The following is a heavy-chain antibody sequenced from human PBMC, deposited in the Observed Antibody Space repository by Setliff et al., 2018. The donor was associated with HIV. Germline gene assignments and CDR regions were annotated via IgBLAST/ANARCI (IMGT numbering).Heavy chain of an antibody. CDR2: IYYSGST. CDR3: ASLYNWNPRGGVGGAFDI. Sequence: PLETLSLTCTVSGGSISSSSYYWGWIRQPPGKGLEWIGSIYYSGSTYYNPSLKSRVTILVDTSKKQLSLKMSSVTAADTAVYYCASLYNWNPRGGVGGAFDIWG. D-gene: IGHD1-20*01. V-gene: IGHV4-39*07. J-gene: IGHJ3*02. CDR1: GGSISSSSYY.